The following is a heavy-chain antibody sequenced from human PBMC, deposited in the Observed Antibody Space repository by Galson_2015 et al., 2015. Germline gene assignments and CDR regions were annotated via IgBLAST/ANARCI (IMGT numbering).Heavy chain of an antibody. CDR2: ISWNSGSI. J-gene: IGHJ4*02. Sequence: SLRLSCAASGFTFDDYAMHWVRQAPGKGLEWVSGISWNSGSIGYAGSVKGRFTISRDNAKNSLYLQMNSLRAEDTALYYCAREVSPSSSTSPKSAYFDYWGQGTLV. CDR1: GFTFDDYA. D-gene: IGHD2-2*01. CDR3: AREVSPSSSTSPKSAYFDY. V-gene: IGHV3-9*01.